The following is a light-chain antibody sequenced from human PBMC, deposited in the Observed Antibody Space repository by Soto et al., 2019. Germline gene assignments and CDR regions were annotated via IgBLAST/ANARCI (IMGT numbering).Light chain of an antibody. Sequence: QAVVTQEPSCSVSRGGTVTLTCGLSSGSVSTSYYPSWYQQTPGQAPRTLIYSTNTRSSGVPDRFSGSIRGNKAALTISGAQADDESDASCVLYMGSGLGVFGVGTKLTVL. V-gene: IGLV8-61*01. CDR2: STN. J-gene: IGLJ3*02. CDR1: SGSVSTSYY. CDR3: VLYMGSGLGV.